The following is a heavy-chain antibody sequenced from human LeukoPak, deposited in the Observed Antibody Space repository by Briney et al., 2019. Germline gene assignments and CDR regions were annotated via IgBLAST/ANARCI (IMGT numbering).Heavy chain of an antibody. CDR2: ISGSGGST. CDR3: AKIVQNYYDSSGYDY. V-gene: IGHV3-23*01. J-gene: IGHJ4*02. Sequence: GGSLRLSCAASGFTLSSYAMSWVRQAPGKGLEWVSAISGSGGSTYYADSVKGRFTISRDNSKNTLYLQMNSLRAEDTAVYYCAKIVQNYYDSSGYDYWGQGTLVTVSS. D-gene: IGHD3-22*01. CDR1: GFTLSSYA.